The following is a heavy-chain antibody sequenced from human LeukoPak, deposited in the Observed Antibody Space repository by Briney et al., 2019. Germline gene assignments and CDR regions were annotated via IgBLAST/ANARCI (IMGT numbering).Heavy chain of an antibody. J-gene: IGHJ6*03. CDR2: ISSSSSYI. CDR1: GLTFSSYS. CDR3: ARDYYYDSSELQSYYYYYYMDV. V-gene: IGHV3-21*01. D-gene: IGHD3-22*01. Sequence: GGSLRLSCAASGLTFSSYSMNWVRQAPGKGLEWVSSISSSSSYIYYADSVKGRFTISRDNAKNSLYLQMNSLRAEDTAVYYCARDYYYDSSELQSYYYYYYMDVWGKGTTVTISS.